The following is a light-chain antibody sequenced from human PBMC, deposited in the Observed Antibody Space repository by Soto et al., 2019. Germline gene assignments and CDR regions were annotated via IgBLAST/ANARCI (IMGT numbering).Light chain of an antibody. CDR1: SSDVGGYNY. J-gene: IGLJ1*01. Sequence: QSVLNQPASVSGSPGQSITISCTGTSSDVGGYNYVSWYQQHPGKAPKLMIYDVSNRPSGVSNRFSGSESGNTASLTISGLQAEVEADYYCCSYTSSSTFVFGSGPKVTVL. V-gene: IGLV2-14*01. CDR3: CSYTSSSTFV. CDR2: DVS.